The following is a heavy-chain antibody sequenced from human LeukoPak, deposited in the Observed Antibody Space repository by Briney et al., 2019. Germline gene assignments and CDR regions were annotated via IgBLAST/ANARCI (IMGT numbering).Heavy chain of an antibody. Sequence: SETLSLTCTVSGGSFSGYYWNWIRQSPGKGLEWIGEINHSGSTNYNPSLKSRVTISVDTSKNQFSLKLSSVTAADTAVYYCASIGIGLQLVHYSDYWGQGTLVTVSS. D-gene: IGHD6-13*01. CDR2: INHSGST. J-gene: IGHJ4*02. V-gene: IGHV4-34*01. CDR1: GGSFSGYY. CDR3: ASIGIGLQLVHYSDY.